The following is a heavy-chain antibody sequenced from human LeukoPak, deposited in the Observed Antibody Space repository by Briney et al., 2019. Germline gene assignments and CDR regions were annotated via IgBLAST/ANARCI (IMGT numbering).Heavy chain of an antibody. D-gene: IGHD3-10*01. CDR1: GASISSYY. Sequence: SETLSLTCTVSGASISSYYWSWIREPPGKGLEWIGYIYYSGSTNYNPSLKSRVTISVDTSKNQFSLKLSSVTAADTAVYYCARTFLYGSGSYYTPRGYYYYYMDVWGKGTTVTISS. CDR3: ARTFLYGSGSYYTPRGYYYYYMDV. CDR2: IYYSGST. J-gene: IGHJ6*03. V-gene: IGHV4-59*01.